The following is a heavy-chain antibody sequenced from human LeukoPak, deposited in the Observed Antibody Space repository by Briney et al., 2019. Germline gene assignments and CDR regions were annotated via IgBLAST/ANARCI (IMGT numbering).Heavy chain of an antibody. J-gene: IGHJ4*02. Sequence: PGGSRRLSCAASGFTFSSYAMSWVRQAPGKGLEWVSTISGSGGSTYYADSVKGRFTISRDNAKKSLYLQMNSLRAEDTAVYYCARVYSSGWTYWGQGTLVTVSS. D-gene: IGHD6-19*01. CDR3: ARVYSSGWTY. CDR2: ISGSGGST. CDR1: GFTFSSYA. V-gene: IGHV3-23*01.